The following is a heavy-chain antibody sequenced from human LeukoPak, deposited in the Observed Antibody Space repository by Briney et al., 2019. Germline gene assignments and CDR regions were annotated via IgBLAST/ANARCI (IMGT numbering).Heavy chain of an antibody. CDR1: GYTFTSYD. CDR2: INPNSGGT. CDR3: ARVRRGIAVANSDY. D-gene: IGHD6-19*01. Sequence: ASVKVSCKASGYTFTSYDINWVRQAPGQGLEWMGWINPNSGGTNYAQKFQGRVTMTRDTSISTAYMELSRLRSDDTAVYYCARVRRGIAVANSDYWGQGTLVTVSS. J-gene: IGHJ4*02. V-gene: IGHV1-2*02.